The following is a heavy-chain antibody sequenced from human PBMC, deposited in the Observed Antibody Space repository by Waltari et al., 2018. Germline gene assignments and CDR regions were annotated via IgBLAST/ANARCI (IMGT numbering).Heavy chain of an antibody. Sequence: VQLVESGGGVVQPGGSLRLSCAASAFTFSRYTLNWVRQAPGKGLEWVSSISSSSSYIYYADSVKGRFTISRDNAKNSLYLQMNSLRAEDTAVYYCARELLGDGRGAGFDYWGQGTLVTVSS. V-gene: IGHV3-21*01. D-gene: IGHD6-19*01. J-gene: IGHJ4*02. CDR2: ISSSSSYI. CDR3: ARELLGDGRGAGFDY. CDR1: AFTFSRYT.